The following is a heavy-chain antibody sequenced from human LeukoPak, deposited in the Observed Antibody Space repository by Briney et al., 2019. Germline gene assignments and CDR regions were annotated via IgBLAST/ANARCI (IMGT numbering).Heavy chain of an antibody. Sequence: SETLSLTCAVYGGSFSGYYWSWIRQPPGKGLEWIGEINHSGSTNYNPSLKSRVTISVDTSKNQFSLKLGSVTAADTAVYYCARCRYYDSSGYSYWGQGTLVTVSS. CDR3: ARCRYYDSSGYSY. CDR2: INHSGST. J-gene: IGHJ4*02. V-gene: IGHV4-34*01. D-gene: IGHD3-22*01. CDR1: GGSFSGYY.